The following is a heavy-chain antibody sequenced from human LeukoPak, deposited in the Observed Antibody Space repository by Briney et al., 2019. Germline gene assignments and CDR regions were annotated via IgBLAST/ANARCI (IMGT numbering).Heavy chain of an antibody. CDR2: INSDGSST. D-gene: IGHD2-2*02. CDR1: GFTFSSYW. V-gene: IGHV3-74*01. J-gene: IGHJ4*02. Sequence: PGGSLRLSCAASGFTFSSYWMHWVRQAPGKGLVWVSRINSDGSSTSYADSVKGRFTISRDNAKNTLYLQMNSLRAEDTAVYYCARVVPAAIWRGIYNYFDYWGQGTLVTVSS. CDR3: ARVVPAAIWRGIYNYFDY.